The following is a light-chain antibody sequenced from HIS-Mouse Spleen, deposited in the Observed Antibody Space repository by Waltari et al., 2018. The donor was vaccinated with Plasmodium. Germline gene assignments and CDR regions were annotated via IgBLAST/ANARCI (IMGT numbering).Light chain of an antibody. J-gene: IGLJ3*02. CDR2: EDS. CDR1: ALPKKY. Sequence: SYELTQPPSVSVSPGQTARITCSGDALPKKYAYWYQQKSGQAPVRVIYEDSKRPSGSPERFSGSSSGTMATLTISGAQVEDEADYYWYSTDSSGNHRVFGGGTKLTVL. CDR3: YSTDSSGNHRV. V-gene: IGLV3-10*01.